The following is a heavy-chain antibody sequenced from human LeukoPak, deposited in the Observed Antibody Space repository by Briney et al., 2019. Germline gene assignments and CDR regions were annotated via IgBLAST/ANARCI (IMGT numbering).Heavy chain of an antibody. J-gene: IGHJ4*02. V-gene: IGHV3-74*01. CDR2: VNGDGSST. CDR1: GFTFSTYW. D-gene: IGHD1-26*01. Sequence: GGSLRLSCAASGFTFSTYWMHWVRQAPGKGLVWVSRVNGDGSSTNYADSVKGRFTISRDNAKNTLYLQMNSLRAEDTAVYYCARQMTPHGNFDYWGQGTLVTVSS. CDR3: ARQMTPHGNFDY.